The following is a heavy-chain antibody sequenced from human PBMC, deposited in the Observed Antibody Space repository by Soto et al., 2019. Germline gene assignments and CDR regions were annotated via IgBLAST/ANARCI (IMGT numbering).Heavy chain of an antibody. CDR3: ASESPGTTSGNC. Sequence: QVQLVQSGAEVKKPGSSVKVSCKASGGTFSTYTISWVRQAPGQGLEWMGRIIPILGSAKYAQKFQGRVTIPADKSTSTAYMELSSLRSEDTAVYYCASESPGTTSGNCWGQGTLVTVSS. V-gene: IGHV1-69*08. CDR1: GGTFSTYT. D-gene: IGHD2-2*01. J-gene: IGHJ4*02. CDR2: IIPILGSA.